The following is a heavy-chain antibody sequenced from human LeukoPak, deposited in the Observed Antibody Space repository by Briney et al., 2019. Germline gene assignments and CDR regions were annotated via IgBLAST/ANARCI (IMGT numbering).Heavy chain of an antibody. V-gene: IGHV4-39*07. CDR3: ARDGGSVTSDALDI. Sequence: SETLSLTCTVSGGSISSSSYYWGWIRQPPGKGLEWIGSIYYSGSTYYNPSLKSRVTISVDTSKNQFSLKLSSVTAADTAVYYCARDGGSVTSDALDIWGQGTMVTVSS. J-gene: IGHJ3*02. D-gene: IGHD4-17*01. CDR2: IYYSGST. CDR1: GGSISSSSYY.